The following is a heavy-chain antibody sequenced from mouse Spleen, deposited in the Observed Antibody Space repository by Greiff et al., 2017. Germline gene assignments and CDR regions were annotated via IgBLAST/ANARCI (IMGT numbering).Heavy chain of an antibody. J-gene: IGHJ2*01. Sequence: DVKLVESGGGLVKPGGSLKLSCAASGFTFSSYAMSWVRQTPEKRLEWVATISDGGSYTYYPDNVKGRFTISRDNAKNNLYLQMSHLKSEDTAMYYCARVYYYGSSYVRYFDYWGQGTTLTVSS. CDR2: ISDGGSYT. CDR1: GFTFSSYA. D-gene: IGHD1-1*01. CDR3: ARVYYYGSSYVRYFDY. V-gene: IGHV5-4*03.